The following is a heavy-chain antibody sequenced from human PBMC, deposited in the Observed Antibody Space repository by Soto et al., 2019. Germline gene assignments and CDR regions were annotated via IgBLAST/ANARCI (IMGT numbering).Heavy chain of an antibody. CDR1: GFTFSDYY. D-gene: IGHD4-17*01. CDR3: ARDGSVTTAYSSEY. V-gene: IGHV3-11*01. J-gene: IGHJ4*01. CDR2: ISSSGSTI. Sequence: GGSLSLSCXAXGFTFSDYYMSWIRQAPGKGLEWVSYISSSGSTIYYADSVKGRFTISRDNAKNSLYLQMNSLRAEDTAVYYCARDGSVTTAYSSEYWGQGTLVTVSS.